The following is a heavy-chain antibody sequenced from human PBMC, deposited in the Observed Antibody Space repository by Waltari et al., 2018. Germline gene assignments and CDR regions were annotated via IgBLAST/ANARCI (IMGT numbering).Heavy chain of an antibody. Sequence: QVQLVESGGGVVQPGGSLRLSCAASGFTFSSYGMHWVRQAPGKGLEWVAFIRYDGSNKYYADSVKGRFTISRDNSKNTLYLQMNSLRAEDTAVYYCAKDREAYCGGDCYPEPDYWGQGTLVTVSS. CDR1: GFTFSSYG. V-gene: IGHV3-30*02. J-gene: IGHJ4*02. D-gene: IGHD2-21*01. CDR3: AKDREAYCGGDCYPEPDY. CDR2: IRYDGSNK.